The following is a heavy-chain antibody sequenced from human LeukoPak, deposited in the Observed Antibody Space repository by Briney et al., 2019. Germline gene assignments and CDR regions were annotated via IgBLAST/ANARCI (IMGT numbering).Heavy chain of an antibody. CDR3: ARGITIFGVVTHYYYYGMDV. D-gene: IGHD3-3*01. V-gene: IGHV1-8*01. CDR1: GYTFTSYD. Sequence: EASVKVSCKASGYTFTSYDINWVRQATGQGLEWMGWMNPNSGNTGYAQKFQGRVTMTRNTSISTAYMELSSLRSEDTAVYYCARGITIFGVVTHYYYYGMDVRGQGTTVTVSS. J-gene: IGHJ6*02. CDR2: MNPNSGNT.